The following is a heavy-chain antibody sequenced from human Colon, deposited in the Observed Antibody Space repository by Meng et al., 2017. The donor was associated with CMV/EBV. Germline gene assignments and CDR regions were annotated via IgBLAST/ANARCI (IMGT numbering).Heavy chain of an antibody. CDR3: ERVGGWIGSSSIFGWFDP. J-gene: IGHJ5*02. V-gene: IGHV1-2*02. CDR2: INSNTGAT. Sequence: QLGQSGAEVKIPGASVKVSCKGSGYTFTDYYIHWVRQAPGQGLEWMGLINSNTGATKYAQKFQNRITMTRDTSINTVYMQLSGLRSDDTAVYYCERVGGWIGSSSIFGWFDPWGQGTLVTVSS. CDR1: GYTFTDYY. D-gene: IGHD6-6*01.